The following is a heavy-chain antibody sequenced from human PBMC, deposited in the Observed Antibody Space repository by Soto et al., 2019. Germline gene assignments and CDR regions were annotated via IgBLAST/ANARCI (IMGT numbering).Heavy chain of an antibody. V-gene: IGHV4-4*07. J-gene: IGHJ5*02. Sequence: SETLSLTCTVSGASLSRYYWSWIRQPPGKGLEWIGRIYATGDTDYNPSLKSRISMSVDMSKKQFSLTLRSVTAADTAIYYCVRDGTKNLRDRFEPWGRGILVTVSS. CDR3: VRDGTKNLRDRFEP. CDR1: GASLSRYY. CDR2: IYATGDT. D-gene: IGHD1-26*01.